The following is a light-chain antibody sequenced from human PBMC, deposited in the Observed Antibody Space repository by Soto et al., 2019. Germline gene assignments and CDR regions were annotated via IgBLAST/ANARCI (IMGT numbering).Light chain of an antibody. Sequence: QSALTQPASVSGSPGQSITISCTGTSSDDGGYNYVSWYQQHPGKAPKFMIYEVSNRPSGVSNRFSGSKSGNTASLTISGLPAEDEADYYCSSYTSSSTLVVFGGGTKLTVL. CDR1: SSDDGGYNY. J-gene: IGLJ2*01. CDR2: EVS. CDR3: SSYTSSSTLVV. V-gene: IGLV2-14*01.